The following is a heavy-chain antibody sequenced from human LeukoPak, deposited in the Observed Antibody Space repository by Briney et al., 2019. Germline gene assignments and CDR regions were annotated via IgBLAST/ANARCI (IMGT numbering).Heavy chain of an antibody. CDR1: GFTFSSYA. J-gene: IGHJ6*02. D-gene: IGHD3-22*01. CDR3: ARDPYYYDSSGYYYFDYYGMDV. V-gene: IGHV3-30*09. Sequence: PGGSLRLSCAASGFTFSSYAMHWVRQAPGKGLEWVAVISYDGSNKYYADSVKGRFAISRDNSKNTLYLQMNSLRAEDTAVYYCARDPYYYDSSGYYYFDYYGMDVWGQGTTVTVSS. CDR2: ISYDGSNK.